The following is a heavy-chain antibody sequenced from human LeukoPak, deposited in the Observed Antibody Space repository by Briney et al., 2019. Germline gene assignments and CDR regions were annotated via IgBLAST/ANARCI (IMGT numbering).Heavy chain of an antibody. D-gene: IGHD3-10*01. V-gene: IGHV4-34*01. CDR1: GGSFSGYY. CDR3: ARGFGSGSYYHY. Sequence: SETLSLTCAVYGGSFSGYYWSWIRQPPGKGLEWIGEINRGGSTEYNPSLKSRVTISVDTSKNQFSLKLSSVTAADTAVYYCARGFGSGSYYHYWGQGTLVTVS. CDR2: INRGGST. J-gene: IGHJ4*02.